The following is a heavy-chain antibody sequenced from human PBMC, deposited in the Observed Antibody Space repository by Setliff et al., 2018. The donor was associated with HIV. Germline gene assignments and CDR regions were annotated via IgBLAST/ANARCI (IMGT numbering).Heavy chain of an antibody. CDR1: GGSTSSYY. CDR2: IYNSGST. CDR3: ARRRGTYGNALDI. V-gene: IGHV4-59*08. J-gene: IGHJ3*02. Sequence: SETLSLTCTVSGGSTSSYYWSWIRQPPGKGLEWIGYIYNSGSTNYNPSLKSRVTISVDTSKNQFSLKLSSVTAADSAIYYCARRRGTYGNALDIWGQGTLVTVSS. D-gene: IGHD4-17*01.